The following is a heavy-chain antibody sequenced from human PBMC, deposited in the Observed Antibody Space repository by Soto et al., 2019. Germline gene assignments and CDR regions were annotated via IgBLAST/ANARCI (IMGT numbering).Heavy chain of an antibody. CDR2: IYNDGSTT. Sequence: GGSLRLSCATSGFRFSPSGMHWVRQAPGKGLEWVAIIYNDGSTTYYADSVKGRFTISRDNSKNTLYLQMNSLRDEDTAVYYCARDGRHYDVDYWGQGTLVTVSS. CDR3: ARDGRHYDVDY. V-gene: IGHV3-33*01. CDR1: GFRFSPSG. D-gene: IGHD5-12*01. J-gene: IGHJ4*02.